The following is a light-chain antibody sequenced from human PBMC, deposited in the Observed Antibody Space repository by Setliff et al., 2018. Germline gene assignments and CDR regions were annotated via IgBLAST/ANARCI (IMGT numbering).Light chain of an antibody. V-gene: IGLV2-14*03. Sequence: QSVLTQPASVSGSPGQSIIFSCTGSSSDVGGYDYVSWYQQHPGKAPKLLIYDVTNRPSGVSNRFSGSKSGNTASLTISGLQAEDEAEYFCSSYTVGSTLSVFGTGTKVTVL. CDR2: DVT. CDR1: SSDVGGYDY. CDR3: SSYTVGSTLSV. J-gene: IGLJ1*01.